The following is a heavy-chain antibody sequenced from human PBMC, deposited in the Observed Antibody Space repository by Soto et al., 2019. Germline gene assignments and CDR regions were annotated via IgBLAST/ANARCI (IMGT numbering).Heavy chain of an antibody. CDR2: IKQDGSEK. CDR1: GFTFSSHW. V-gene: IGHV3-7*05. CDR3: AREGRNRGGMDV. J-gene: IGHJ6*02. Sequence: GGSLRLSCAASGFTFSSHWMTWVRQAPGKGLEWVANIKQDGSEKYYVDSVKGRFTVSRDNAKNSLYLQMNSLRAEDTAVYYCAREGRNRGGMDVWGQGTTVTVSS.